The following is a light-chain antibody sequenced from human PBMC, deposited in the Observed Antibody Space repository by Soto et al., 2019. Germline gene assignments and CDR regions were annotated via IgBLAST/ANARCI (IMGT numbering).Light chain of an antibody. J-gene: IGKJ3*01. CDR2: DAS. V-gene: IGKV3-15*01. CDR1: QSVSSK. Sequence: ETVMTQSPATLSVSPGERATLSCRASQSVSSKLAWYQQKPGQAPRLLIYDASTRATGIPARFSGSGSETEFTLTISRLEPEDFAVYYCQQYGSSSITFGPGTKVDIK. CDR3: QQYGSSSIT.